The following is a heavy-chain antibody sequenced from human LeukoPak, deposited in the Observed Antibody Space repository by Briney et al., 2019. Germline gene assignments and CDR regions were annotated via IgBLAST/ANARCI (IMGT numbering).Heavy chain of an antibody. CDR3: ARDRGYGFVTNSNDY. V-gene: IGHV3-30*03. CDR2: ISYDGSNK. Sequence: GGSLRLSCAASGFTFSSYGMHWVRQAPGKGLEWVAVISYDGSNKYYADSVKGRFTISRDNAKNTLFLQINSLRAEDTAVYYCARDRGYGFVTNSNDYWGLGTLVTVSS. D-gene: IGHD3-10*01. CDR1: GFTFSSYG. J-gene: IGHJ4*02.